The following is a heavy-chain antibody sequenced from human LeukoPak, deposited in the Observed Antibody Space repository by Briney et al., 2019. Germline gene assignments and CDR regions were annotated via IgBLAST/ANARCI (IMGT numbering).Heavy chain of an antibody. Sequence: ASVKVSCKASGYTFTSYYMHWVRQAPGQGLEWMGIINPSGGSTSYAQKFQGRVTMTGDTSTSTVYMELSSLRSEDTAVYYCARDKSYCSGGSCYSRRYFDYWGQGTLVTVSS. CDR3: ARDKSYCSGGSCYSRRYFDY. J-gene: IGHJ4*02. CDR1: GYTFTSYY. CDR2: INPSGGST. V-gene: IGHV1-46*01. D-gene: IGHD2-15*01.